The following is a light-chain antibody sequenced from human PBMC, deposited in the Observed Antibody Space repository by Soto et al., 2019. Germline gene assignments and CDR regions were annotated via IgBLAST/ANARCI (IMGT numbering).Light chain of an antibody. CDR3: SSYGGSDNLI. V-gene: IGLV2-8*01. CDR2: EDI. J-gene: IGLJ2*01. CDR1: SSDVGGYNC. Sequence: QSVLTQPPSASGSPGQSVTISCTGSSSDVGGYNCVSWFQQHPGKAPKLMIFEDIKRPSGVPDRFSASKPGNTASLTVSGLQAEDEADYYFSSYGGSDNLIFGGGTKLTVL.